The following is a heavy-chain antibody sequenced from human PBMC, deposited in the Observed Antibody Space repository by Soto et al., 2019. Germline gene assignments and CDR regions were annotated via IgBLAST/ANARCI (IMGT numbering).Heavy chain of an antibody. J-gene: IGHJ4*02. Sequence: VQLQQGGAGLLKPSETLSLTCGVYGGSFSGYYWNWIRQPPGKGLEWIGEINPSGGTNYNPSLKSRVTISADTSKTQFSLKLSSVTAADTAVYYWAIVRASRGQRALDFWGPGTLVTFSS. CDR2: INPSGGT. V-gene: IGHV4-34*01. D-gene: IGHD1-26*01. CDR1: GGSFSGYY. CDR3: AIVRASRGQRALDF.